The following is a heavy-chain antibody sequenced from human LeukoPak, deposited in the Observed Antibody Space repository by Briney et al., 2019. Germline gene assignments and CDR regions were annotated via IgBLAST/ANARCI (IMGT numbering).Heavy chain of an antibody. CDR1: GYTFTNYG. CDR2: ISGYNGNT. V-gene: IGHV1-18*01. D-gene: IGHD1-26*01. CDR3: ARSLNYYSGNYQLYDY. Sequence: ASVTLSCKASGYTFTNYGITWVRQAPGQGLEWMGWISGYNGNTKYAQKFQGRVTMTTDTSTSTAYMELRSLRSDDTAVYYCARSLNYYSGNYQLYDYWGPGSLGSVSS. J-gene: IGHJ4*02.